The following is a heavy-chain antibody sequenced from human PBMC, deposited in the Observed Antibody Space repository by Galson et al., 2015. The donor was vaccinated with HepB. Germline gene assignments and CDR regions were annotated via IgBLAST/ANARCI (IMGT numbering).Heavy chain of an antibody. CDR1: GFTFSSYA. CDR2: ISGSGGST. D-gene: IGHD4-17*01. CDR3: ARDYGDYLGGGMDV. Sequence: SLRLSCAASGFTFSSYAMSWVRQAPGKGLEWVSAISGSGGSTYYADSVKGRFTISRDNSKNTLYLQMNSLRAEDTAVYYCARDYGDYLGGGMDVWGQGTTVTVSS. V-gene: IGHV3-23*01. J-gene: IGHJ6*02.